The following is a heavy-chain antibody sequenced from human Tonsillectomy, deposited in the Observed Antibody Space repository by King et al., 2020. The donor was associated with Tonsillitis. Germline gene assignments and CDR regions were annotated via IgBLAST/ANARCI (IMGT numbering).Heavy chain of an antibody. D-gene: IGHD2-2*01. J-gene: IGHJ4*02. CDR3: AKALDNIVVVSAATLYY. CDR2: INPNSGGT. V-gene: IGHV1-2*02. CDR1: GYSFTVYF. Sequence: VQLVESGAEVKTPGASVKVSCKASGYSFTVYFMHWVRQAPGQGLEWMGWINPNSGGTKYAQKFQGRVTMTRDASISTYYMELSRLKSDDSAVYYCAKALDNIVVVSAATLYYWGQGTQVTVSS.